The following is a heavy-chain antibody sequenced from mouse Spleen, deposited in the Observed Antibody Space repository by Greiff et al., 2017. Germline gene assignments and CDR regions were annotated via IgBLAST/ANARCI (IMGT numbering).Heavy chain of an antibody. D-gene: IGHD2-14*01. V-gene: IGHV5-9*01. CDR2: ISSGGGST. CDR1: GFTFSSYY. J-gene: IGHJ2*01. Sequence: EVMLVESGGGLVKRGGSLKLSCAASGFTFSSYYMSWVRQTPEKRLEWVATISSGGGSTYYPDSVKGRFTISRDNAKNTLYLQMSSLNSEDTAVYYCARRGTTRFYFDYWGQGTTLTVSS. CDR3: ARRGTTRFYFDY.